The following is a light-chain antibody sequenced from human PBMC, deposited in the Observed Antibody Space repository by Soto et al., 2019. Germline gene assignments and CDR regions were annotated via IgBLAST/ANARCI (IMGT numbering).Light chain of an antibody. CDR1: QSVSSY. V-gene: IGKV3-11*01. CDR2: DAS. Sequence: EIVLTQSPATLSLSPGERATLSCRASQSVSSYLAWYQQKPGQAPRLLIYDASNRATGIPARFSGSGSGTDFTLTISSLEPEDVAVYYWQQRSNWPPDTFGGGTKVEIK. CDR3: QQRSNWPPDT. J-gene: IGKJ4*01.